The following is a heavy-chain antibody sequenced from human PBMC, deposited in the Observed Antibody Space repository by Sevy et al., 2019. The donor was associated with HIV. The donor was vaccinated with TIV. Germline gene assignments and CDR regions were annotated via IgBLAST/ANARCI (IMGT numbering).Heavy chain of an antibody. CDR2: FDPQHGET. V-gene: IGHV1-24*01. CDR1: GYTLTKLS. CDR3: ATVGLRYFSGSSTYQGDWFDP. J-gene: IGHJ5*02. D-gene: IGHD2-15*01. Sequence: GASVKVSCKVSGYTLTKLSIHWVRQAPGKGLEWMGHFDPQHGETIYAERFQGRVTITADTSIDTGYMELSRLTSEDTAVYYCATVGLRYFSGSSTYQGDWFDPWGQGTLVTVSS.